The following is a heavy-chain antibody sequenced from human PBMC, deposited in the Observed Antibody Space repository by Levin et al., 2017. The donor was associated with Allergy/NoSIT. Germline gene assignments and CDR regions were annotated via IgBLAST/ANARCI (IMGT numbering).Heavy chain of an antibody. CDR3: ARDDDTYGGLDY. Sequence: GASVKVSCKASGGTFSTYSISWVRQAPGQGLEWMGRIIPIVDKPNYAETFQGRVTITADKSTTTAYMELSSLRSEDTAVYYCARDDDTYGGLDYWGQGTPVTVSS. D-gene: IGHD5-18*01. J-gene: IGHJ4*02. CDR1: GGTFSTYS. CDR2: IIPIVDKP. V-gene: IGHV1-69*08.